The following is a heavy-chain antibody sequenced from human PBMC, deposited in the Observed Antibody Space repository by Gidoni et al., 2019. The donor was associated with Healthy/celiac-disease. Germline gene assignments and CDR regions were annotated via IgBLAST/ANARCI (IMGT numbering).Heavy chain of an antibody. J-gene: IGHJ4*02. CDR3: ARVYCSSTSCLINYFDY. Sequence: EVQLVESGGGLVKPGGSLILSWAASGFPFSSYSMNWVRQAPGKGLEVVSSISSSSSYIYYADSVKGRFTISRDNAKNSLYLQMNSLRAEDTAVYYCARVYCSSTSCLINYFDYWGQGTLVTVSS. CDR1: GFPFSSYS. V-gene: IGHV3-21*01. CDR2: ISSSSSYI. D-gene: IGHD2-2*01.